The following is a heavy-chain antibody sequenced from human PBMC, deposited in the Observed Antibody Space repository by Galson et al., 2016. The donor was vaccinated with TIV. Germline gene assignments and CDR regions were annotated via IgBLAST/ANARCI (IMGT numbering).Heavy chain of an antibody. J-gene: IGHJ4*02. CDR3: ARSGDYGDY. V-gene: IGHV4-31*03. CDR2: ISYNGKT. CDR1: GGSINSGPYY. D-gene: IGHD4-17*01. Sequence: LSLTCTVSGGSINSGPYYWTWIRQHPGKGLEWIGYISYNGKTYYNPSLKSRLTISVDTSKNQFSLKLTSVTAADTAVYYCARSGDYGDYWGQGTLVTVSS.